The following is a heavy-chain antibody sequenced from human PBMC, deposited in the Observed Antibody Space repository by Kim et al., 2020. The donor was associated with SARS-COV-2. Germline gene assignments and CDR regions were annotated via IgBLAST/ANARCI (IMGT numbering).Heavy chain of an antibody. D-gene: IGHD4-17*01. CDR2: ISTSSSYI. CDR3: ARDRVTTWTIPYYYYGMDV. V-gene: IGHV3-21*01. Sequence: GGSLRLSCAAFGFTFSSYSMNWVRQAPGKGLEWVSSISTSSSYIYYADSVKGRFTISRDNAKNSLYLQMNSLRAEDTAVYYCARDRVTTWTIPYYYYGMDVWGQGTTVTVSS. CDR1: GFTFSSYS. J-gene: IGHJ6*02.